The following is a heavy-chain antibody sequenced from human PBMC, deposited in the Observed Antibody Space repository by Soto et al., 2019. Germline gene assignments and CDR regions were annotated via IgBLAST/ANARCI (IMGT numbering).Heavy chain of an antibody. CDR2: ISAYNGNT. CDR3: ARDLGGYCGGDCSFDY. V-gene: IGHV1-18*01. CDR1: GYTFTSYG. J-gene: IGHJ4*02. D-gene: IGHD2-21*02. Sequence: ASVKVSCKASGYTFTSYGISWVRQAPGRGLEWMGWISAYNGNTNYAQKLQGRVTMTTDTSTSTAYMELRSLRSDDTAVYYCARDLGGYCGGDCSFDYWGQGTLVTVS.